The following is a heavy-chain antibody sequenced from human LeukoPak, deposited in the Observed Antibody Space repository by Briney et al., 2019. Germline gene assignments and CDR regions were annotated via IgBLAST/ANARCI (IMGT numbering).Heavy chain of an antibody. J-gene: IGHJ4*02. CDR3: VEELAHYYGSGRHFDC. CDR1: GFAFSTFA. Sequence: PGGSLRLSCSASGFAFSTFAMHWVRQAPVKGLEFVSAISTNGASTFYADSVKGRFTVSRDNSKNTLYLQMSSLRPEDTAVYYCVEELAHYYGSGRHFDCWGQGTLVTVSS. V-gene: IGHV3-64D*06. D-gene: IGHD3-10*01. CDR2: ISTNGAST.